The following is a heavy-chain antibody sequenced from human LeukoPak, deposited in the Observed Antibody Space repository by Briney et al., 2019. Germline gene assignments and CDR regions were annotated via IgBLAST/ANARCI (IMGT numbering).Heavy chain of an antibody. CDR1: GFTFSSYA. CDR2: ISYDGNNK. Sequence: GGSLRLSCAASGFTFSSYAMHWVRQAPGKGLEWVAVISYDGNNKYYADSVKGRFTISRDNSKNTLYLQMNSLRAEDTAVYYCARASPGYWGQGTLVTVSS. CDR3: ARASPGY. J-gene: IGHJ4*02. V-gene: IGHV3-30-3*01.